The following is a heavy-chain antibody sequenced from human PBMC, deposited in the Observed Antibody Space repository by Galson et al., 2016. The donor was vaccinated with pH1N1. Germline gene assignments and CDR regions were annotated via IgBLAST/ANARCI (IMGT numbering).Heavy chain of an antibody. D-gene: IGHD6-13*01. CDR2: IDWDDSK. J-gene: IGHJ6*02. V-gene: IGHV2-70*04. CDR3: ARSRRMAAVGISGYFYNSMDV. Sequence: PALVKPTHTLTLTCTFSGFSLSTTGMRVSWIRQPPGKALEWLARIDWDDSKFYSTSLKTRVTISKDTSKNQVVLEMTNMDPVDTATYYCARSRRMAAVGISGYFYNSMDVWGQGTTVTVSS. CDR1: GFSLSTTGMR.